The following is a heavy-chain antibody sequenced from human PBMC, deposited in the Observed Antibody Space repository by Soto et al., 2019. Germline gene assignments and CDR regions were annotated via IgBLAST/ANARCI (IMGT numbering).Heavy chain of an antibody. J-gene: IGHJ5*02. CDR1: GGSVNGYY. Sequence: QVHLQQWGAGLLKPSETLSLTCAVYGGSVNGYYWNWIRQPPGKGLEWIGEINHTLGTHYNASLKRLITISADSSNNRFSLRLSSVTAADTAIDSCATCIPVFGLLISPFEPWGPGTQVTISS. CDR3: ATCIPVFGLLISPFEP. CDR2: INHTLGT. V-gene: IGHV4-34*02. D-gene: IGHD2-21*01.